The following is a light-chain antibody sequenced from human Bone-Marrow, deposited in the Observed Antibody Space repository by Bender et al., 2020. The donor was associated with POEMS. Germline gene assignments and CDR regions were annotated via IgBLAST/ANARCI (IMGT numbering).Light chain of an antibody. Sequence: QSALTQPASVSGSPGQSITISCTGASSDVGAYNLVSWYQQHPGKAPKLMIYEVSKRPSGVSNRFSGSKSDNTASLTISGLQAEDEADYYCCSYTVGTSSVFGGGTRLTVL. CDR2: EVS. V-gene: IGLV2-23*02. CDR3: CSYTVGTSSV. CDR1: SSDVGAYNL. J-gene: IGLJ2*01.